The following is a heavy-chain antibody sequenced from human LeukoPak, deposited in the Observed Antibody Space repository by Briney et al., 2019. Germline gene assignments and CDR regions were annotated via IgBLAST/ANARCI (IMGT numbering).Heavy chain of an antibody. CDR1: GYTLAGDY. CDR2: INLNRVGV. V-gene: IGHV1-2*02. Sequence: SVKFYCKAYGYTLAGDYMPWAGHARGQGLEWMGWINLNRVGVKYAQKCQGRVTMTRDTSISSAYVERSRLRSDDTAVYYCARDIEQWLADQFDYWGQGTLVTVSS. CDR3: ARDIEQWLADQFDY. J-gene: IGHJ4*02. D-gene: IGHD6-19*01.